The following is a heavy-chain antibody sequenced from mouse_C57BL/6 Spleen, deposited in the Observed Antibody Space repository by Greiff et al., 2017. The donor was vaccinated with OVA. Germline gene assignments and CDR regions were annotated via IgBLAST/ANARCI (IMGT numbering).Heavy chain of an antibody. CDR1: GYSITSGYY. J-gene: IGHJ2*01. D-gene: IGHD2-3*01. Sequence: EVKLMESGPGLVKPSQSLSLTCSVTGYSITSGYYWNWIRQFPGNKLEWMGYISNDGSNNYNPSLKNRISITRDTSKNHFFLKLNSVTTEDTATYYCARGGLLPTDYWGQGTTLTVSS. V-gene: IGHV3-6*01. CDR3: ARGGLLPTDY. CDR2: ISNDGSN.